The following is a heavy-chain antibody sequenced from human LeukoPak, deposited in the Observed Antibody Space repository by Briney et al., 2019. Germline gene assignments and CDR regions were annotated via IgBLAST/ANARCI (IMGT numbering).Heavy chain of an antibody. J-gene: IGHJ4*02. CDR3: ARGSDFWSGYYFDY. D-gene: IGHD3-3*01. V-gene: IGHV4-39*07. CDR1: GGSISSSNYY. Sequence: SETLSLTCTVSGGSISSSNYYWGWIRRPPGKGLEWIGSIYYSGSTNYNPSLKSRVTISVDTSKNQFSLKLSSVTAADTAVYYCARGSDFWSGYYFDYWGQGTLVTVSS. CDR2: IYYSGST.